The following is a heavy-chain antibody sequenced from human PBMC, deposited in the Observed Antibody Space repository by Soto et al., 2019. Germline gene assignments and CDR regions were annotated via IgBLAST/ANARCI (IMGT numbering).Heavy chain of an antibody. J-gene: IGHJ4*02. CDR3: ARDGGRHSGGIDY. D-gene: IGHD1-26*01. V-gene: IGHV1-69*01. CDR1: GGTFSSYS. CDR2: IIPIFGTA. Sequence: QVQLVQSGAEVKKPGSSVKVSCKASGGTFSSYSINWVRQAPGQGLEWMGEIIPIFGTAKYAQKFQGRVTITTGESTSTAYMELSSLRSEDTAVYYCARDGGRHSGGIDYWGQGTMVTVSS.